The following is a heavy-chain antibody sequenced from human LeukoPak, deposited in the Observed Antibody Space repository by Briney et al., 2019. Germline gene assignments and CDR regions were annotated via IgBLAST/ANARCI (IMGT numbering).Heavy chain of an antibody. CDR1: GGSISTSNYY. V-gene: IGHV4-39*07. J-gene: IGHJ4*02. D-gene: IGHD6-6*01. Sequence: SETLSLTCTVSGGSISTSNYYWGWIRQPPGKGLEWIGNIFYSGSTYYGPSLKSRLTISLDTSKNQFSLNLSSVTAADTAVYYCATEIQNIAGRVYWGQGTLVTVSS. CDR2: IFYSGST. CDR3: ATEIQNIAGRVY.